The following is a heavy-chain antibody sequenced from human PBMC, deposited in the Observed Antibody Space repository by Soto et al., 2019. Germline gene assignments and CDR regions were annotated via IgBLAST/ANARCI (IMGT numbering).Heavy chain of an antibody. CDR1: GFTFRNYA. V-gene: IGHV3-30-3*01. J-gene: IGHJ3*02. CDR3: AREAEAFDI. CDR2: ISYDGSNK. Sequence: GGSLRLSCAASGFTFRNYAVHWVRQAPGKGLEWVTIISYDGSNKYYTDSVKGRFTISRDNSKNTLYLQMNSLRSEDTAVYYCAREAEAFDIWGQGTMVTVSS.